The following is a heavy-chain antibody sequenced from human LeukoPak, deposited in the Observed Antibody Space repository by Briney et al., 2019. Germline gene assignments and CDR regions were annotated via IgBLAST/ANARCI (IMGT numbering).Heavy chain of an antibody. CDR1: GFTFSSYA. Sequence: GGSLRLSCAASGFTFSSYAMSWVRQAPGKGLEWVSAISGSGGSTYYADPVKGRFSISRDNSKNTLFLQMNSLRAEDMAVYYCARSGSSWYRFDYWGQGTLVTVSS. J-gene: IGHJ4*02. CDR2: ISGSGGST. D-gene: IGHD6-13*01. CDR3: ARSGSSWYRFDY. V-gene: IGHV3-23*01.